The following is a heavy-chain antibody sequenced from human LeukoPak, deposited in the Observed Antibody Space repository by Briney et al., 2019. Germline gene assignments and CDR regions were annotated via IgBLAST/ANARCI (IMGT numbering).Heavy chain of an antibody. J-gene: IGHJ4*02. CDR2: ISGDGGST. V-gene: IGHV3-43*02. Sequence: SGGSLRLSCAASGFTFDDYAMHWVRQAPGKGLEWVSLISGDGGSTYYADSVKGQFTISRDNSKNSLYLQMNSLRTEDTALYYCAKDFGYCWGDCYLGYFDFWGPGTLATVSS. CDR1: GFTFDDYA. CDR3: AKDFGYCWGDCYLGYFDF. D-gene: IGHD2-21*02.